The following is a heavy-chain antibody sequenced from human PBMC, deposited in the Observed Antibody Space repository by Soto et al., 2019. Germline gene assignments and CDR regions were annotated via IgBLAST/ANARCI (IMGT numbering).Heavy chain of an antibody. CDR2: IIPIFGPA. V-gene: IGHV1-69*01. D-gene: IGHD3-16*01. CDR3: ATGYFTSTGGRIGYHYNAMDV. Sequence: QVQLVQSGAEVKKPGSSVKVSCKSSGGTFSSHSINWVRQAPGQGLEWMGGIIPIFGPANFAKKFQGRVTITADESTTTAYMELSSLTSEDTAVYYCATGYFTSTGGRIGYHYNAMDVWGQGTTVTVSS. CDR1: GGTFSSHS. J-gene: IGHJ6*02.